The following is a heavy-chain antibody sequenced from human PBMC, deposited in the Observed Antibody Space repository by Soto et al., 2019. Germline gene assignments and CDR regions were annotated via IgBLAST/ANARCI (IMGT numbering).Heavy chain of an antibody. Sequence: QVQLVESGGGVVQPGRSLRLSCAASGFTFSSYGMHWVRQAPGKGLEWVAVIWYDGSNKYYADSVKGRFTISRDNSKNTLYLQMNSLRAEDTAVYYCARGYYDSSGYYPPRFYYFDSWGQGTLVTVYS. CDR2: IWYDGSNK. CDR3: ARGYYDSSGYYPPRFYYFDS. V-gene: IGHV3-33*01. D-gene: IGHD3-22*01. J-gene: IGHJ4*02. CDR1: GFTFSSYG.